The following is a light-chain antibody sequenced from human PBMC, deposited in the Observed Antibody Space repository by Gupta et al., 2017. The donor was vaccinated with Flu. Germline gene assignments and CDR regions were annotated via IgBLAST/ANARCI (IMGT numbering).Light chain of an antibody. CDR1: QSIGNS. Sequence: DIQMTQSPSSLSASVGDTVTITCRASQSIGNSLNWYQQKPGKAPSLLIHTTSGLQSGVPSRFNGSGSGTDFTLTINRLQPEDFATYYCQHTDSPFKTFGQGTKVEIK. CDR2: TTS. CDR3: QHTDSPFKT. V-gene: IGKV1-39*01. J-gene: IGKJ1*01.